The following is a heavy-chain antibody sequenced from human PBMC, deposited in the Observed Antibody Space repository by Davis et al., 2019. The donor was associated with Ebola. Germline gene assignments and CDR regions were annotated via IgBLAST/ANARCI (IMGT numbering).Heavy chain of an antibody. CDR2: ISGSGGST. V-gene: IGHV3-23*01. CDR3: AKDRDIVVVVAAPSDYGMDV. J-gene: IGHJ6*04. D-gene: IGHD2-15*01. Sequence: GGSLRLSCAASGFTFSDYYMSWIRQAPGKGLEWVSAISGSGGSTYYADSVKGRFTISRDNSKKTLYLQMNSLRAEDTAVYYCAKDRDIVVVVAAPSDYGMDVWGKGTTVTVSS. CDR1: GFTFSDYY.